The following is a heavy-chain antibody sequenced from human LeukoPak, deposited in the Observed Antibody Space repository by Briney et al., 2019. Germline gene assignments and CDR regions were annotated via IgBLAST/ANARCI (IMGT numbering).Heavy chain of an antibody. V-gene: IGHV4-59*01. Sequence: SETLSLTRTVSGGSISPYYWNWIRQPPGKGLEWIGHILYSGSTTYNPSLKSRVTISIDKSKNQFSLNLTSVTAADTAVYYCARVKMSRDNVYYYYYLDVWGKGTTVTVSS. CDR1: GGSISPYY. CDR3: ARVKMSRDNVYYYYYLDV. D-gene: IGHD1-1*01. CDR2: ILYSGST. J-gene: IGHJ6*03.